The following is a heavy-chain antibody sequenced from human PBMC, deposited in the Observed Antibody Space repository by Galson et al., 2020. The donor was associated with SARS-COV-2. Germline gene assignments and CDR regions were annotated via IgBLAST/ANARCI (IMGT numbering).Heavy chain of an antibody. V-gene: IGHV2-70*12. D-gene: IGHD2-21*01. CDR3: TLRVRSGDLGRGAAGS. J-gene: IGHJ5*02. CDR2: IDWDDDQ. CDR1: GFSLSTSGMC. Sequence: SGPTLVKPTQTLTLTCTFSGFSLSTSGMCVSWVRQPPGKALEWLARIDWDDDQYYSTSLRTRLTLSKDTSRNQVVLTVTNMDPLDTATYYCTLRVRSGDLGRGAAGSWGQGTLVTVSS.